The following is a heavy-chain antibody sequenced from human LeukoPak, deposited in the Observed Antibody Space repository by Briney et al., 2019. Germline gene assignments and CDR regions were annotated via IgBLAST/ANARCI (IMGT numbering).Heavy chain of an antibody. CDR1: GFTFSEFY. CDR3: AKNYYDSSGSSFDY. D-gene: IGHD3-22*01. CDR2: ISSSGASI. J-gene: IGHJ4*02. V-gene: IGHV3-11*04. Sequence: PGGSLRLSCAASGFTFSEFYMAWIRQAPGKGLEWISSISSSGASIYYAGSVRGRFTISRDNSKNTLYLQMNSLRAEDTAVYYCAKNYYDSSGSSFDYWGQGTLVTVSS.